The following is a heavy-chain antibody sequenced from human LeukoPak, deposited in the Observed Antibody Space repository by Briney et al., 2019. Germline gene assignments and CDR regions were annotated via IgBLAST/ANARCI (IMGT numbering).Heavy chain of an antibody. CDR1: GASINNYY. CDR2: IYYSGST. D-gene: IGHD3-10*01. V-gene: IGHV4-59*08. CDR3: TRHLGGSGSHDAFDI. J-gene: IGHJ3*02. Sequence: SETLSLTCAVSGASINNYYWSWIRQPPGKGLQWLGYIYYSGSTNYSPSLKSRVTISVDTSKNQFSPKLSSVTAADTAVYYCTRHLGGSGSHDAFDIWGQGTMVTVSS.